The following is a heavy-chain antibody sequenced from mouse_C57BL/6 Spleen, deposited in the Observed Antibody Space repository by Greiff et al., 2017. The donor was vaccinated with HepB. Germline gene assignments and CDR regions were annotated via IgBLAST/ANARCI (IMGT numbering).Heavy chain of an antibody. J-gene: IGHJ4*01. CDR2: IDPANGTT. D-gene: IGHD2-3*01. Sequence: EVQLVESVAELVRPGASVKLSCTASGFNIKNTYMHWVKQRPEQGLEWIGRIDPANGTTKYAPKFQGKATITADTSSNTAYMQLSSLTSEDTAIYYCARWWLLPPYAMDYWGQGTSVTVSS. CDR1: GFNIKNTY. V-gene: IGHV14-3*01. CDR3: ARWWLLPPYAMDY.